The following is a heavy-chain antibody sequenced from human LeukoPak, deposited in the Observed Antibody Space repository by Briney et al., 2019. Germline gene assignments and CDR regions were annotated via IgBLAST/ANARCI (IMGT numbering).Heavy chain of an antibody. J-gene: IGHJ4*02. CDR2: IYYDGSNQ. D-gene: IGHD1-26*01. V-gene: IGHV3-33*01. CDR3: ATDRNSGKYYDY. Sequence: GGSLRLSCVVSGLRLTNYGMHWVRHAPGKGLEWVSVIYYDGSNQYYADSVKGRVTVSTDNAKNTLYLEMDSLRAEDTAVYYCATDRNSGKYYDYWGEGTLVTVSS. CDR1: GLRLTNYG.